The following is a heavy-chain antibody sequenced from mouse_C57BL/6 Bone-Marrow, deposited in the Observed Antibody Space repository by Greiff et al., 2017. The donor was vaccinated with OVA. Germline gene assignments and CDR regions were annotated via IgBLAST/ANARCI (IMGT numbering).Heavy chain of an antibody. D-gene: IGHD3-2*02. CDR2: ISDGGSYT. CDR3: ARERGSSEFAY. Sequence: EVNLVESGGGLVKPGGSLKLSCAASGFTFSSYAMSWVRQTPEKRLEWVATISDGGSYTYYPDNVKGRFTISRDNAKNNLYLQMSHLKSEDTAMYYCARERGSSEFAYWGQGTLVTVSA. J-gene: IGHJ3*01. CDR1: GFTFSSYA. V-gene: IGHV5-4*01.